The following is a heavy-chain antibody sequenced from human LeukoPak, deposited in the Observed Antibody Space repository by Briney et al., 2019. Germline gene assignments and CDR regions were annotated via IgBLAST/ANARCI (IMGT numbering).Heavy chain of an antibody. V-gene: IGHV4-30-2*01. CDR3: ARGYYYDSSGYYRQAGTSGSWFDP. CDR1: GGSISSGGYS. Sequence: SQTLSLTCAVSGGSISSGGYSWSWIRQPPGKGLEWIGYIYHSGSTYYNPSLKSRVTISVDRSKNQFSLKLSSVTAADTAVYYCARGYYYDSSGYYRQAGTSGSWFDPWGQGTLVTVSS. CDR2: IYHSGST. D-gene: IGHD3-22*01. J-gene: IGHJ5*02.